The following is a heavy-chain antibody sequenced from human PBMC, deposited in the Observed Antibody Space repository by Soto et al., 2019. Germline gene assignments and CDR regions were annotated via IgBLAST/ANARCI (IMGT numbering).Heavy chain of an antibody. CDR2: ISGSGGST. D-gene: IGHD3-9*01. CDR1: GFTFSSYA. CDR3: AKEAMGPFDGLLAGVGDSYYGRDV. Sequence: SLRLSCAASGFTFSSYAMSWVRQAPGKGLEWVSAISGSGGSTYYADSVKGRFTISRDNSKNTLYLQMNSLRAEDTAVYYCAKEAMGPFDGLLAGVGDSYYGRDVGGQGTTVTVSS. V-gene: IGHV3-23*01. J-gene: IGHJ6*02.